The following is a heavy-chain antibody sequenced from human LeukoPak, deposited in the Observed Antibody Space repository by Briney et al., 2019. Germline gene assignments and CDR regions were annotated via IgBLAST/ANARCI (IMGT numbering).Heavy chain of an antibody. J-gene: IGHJ4*02. V-gene: IGHV3-74*01. CDR1: GFTFSSYW. Sequence: GGSLRLSCAASGFTFSSYWMHWVRQVPGKGLVWVARINPGGSSITYADSVKGRFTISRDNAKNTLYLQMDSLRAEDTAVYYCARSNHADDYWGQGTLVTVSS. CDR3: ARSNHADDY. CDR2: INPGGSSI. D-gene: IGHD1-14*01.